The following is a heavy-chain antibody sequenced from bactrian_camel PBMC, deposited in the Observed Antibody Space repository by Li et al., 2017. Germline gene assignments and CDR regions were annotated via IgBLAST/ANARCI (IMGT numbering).Heavy chain of an antibody. CDR2: IASSGST. V-gene: IGHV3S53*01. Sequence: HVQLVESGGGSVQAGGSLRLSCAASVYNVGDRCMAWIRQAPGKEREGVAAIASSGSTTYTDSVRGRFTISKDNANNTLYLQMNRLQPEDTAMYYCAAVYLRGAAASDSYCLNGKPSDYYYWGQGTQVTVS. J-gene: IGHJ4*01. D-gene: IGHD2*01. CDR3: AAVYLRGAAASDSYCLNGKPSDYYY. CDR1: VYNVGDRC.